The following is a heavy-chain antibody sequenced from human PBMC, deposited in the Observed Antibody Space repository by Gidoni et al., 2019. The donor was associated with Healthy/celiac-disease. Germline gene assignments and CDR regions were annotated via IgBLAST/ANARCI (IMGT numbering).Heavy chain of an antibody. CDR3: ARHRSSWSQAFQH. Sequence: QVQLQESGPGLVKPSGTLSLTCAVSGGSISSSIWWSWVRQPPGQGLEWIGEIYHSGHTNYNPSLKSRVSISVDKSKNQFSLTLSSVTAADTAVYYCARHRSSWSQAFQHWGQGTLVTVSS. V-gene: IGHV4-4*02. CDR1: GGSISSSIW. CDR2: IYHSGHT. J-gene: IGHJ1*01. D-gene: IGHD6-13*01.